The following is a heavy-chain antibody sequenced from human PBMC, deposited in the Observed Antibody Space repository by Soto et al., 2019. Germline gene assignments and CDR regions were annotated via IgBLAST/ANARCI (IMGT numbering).Heavy chain of an antibody. CDR3: AREKYSRIDYDAFDI. V-gene: IGHV3-48*03. J-gene: IGHJ3*02. Sequence: GGSLRLSCAASGFTFSSYEMNWVRQAPGKGLEWVSYISSSGSTIYYADSVKGRFTISRDNAKNSLYLQMNSLRAEDTAVYYCAREKYSRIDYDAFDIWGQGTMVTVSS. CDR1: GFTFSSYE. D-gene: IGHD6-6*01. CDR2: ISSSGSTI.